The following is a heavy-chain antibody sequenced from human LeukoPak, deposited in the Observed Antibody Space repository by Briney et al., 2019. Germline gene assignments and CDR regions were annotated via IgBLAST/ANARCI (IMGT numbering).Heavy chain of an antibody. CDR3: TKWNGYADY. CDR1: GFTFSSYA. CDR2: FSGGDGPT. D-gene: IGHD2-2*01. Sequence: GGSLRLSCAASGFTFSSYAMSWVRQAPGKGLEWVSGFSGGDGPTHYADSVKGRFTISRDYSENTAFLQMNSLRAEDTAVYYCTKWNGYADYWGQGTLVTVSS. V-gene: IGHV3-23*01. J-gene: IGHJ4*02.